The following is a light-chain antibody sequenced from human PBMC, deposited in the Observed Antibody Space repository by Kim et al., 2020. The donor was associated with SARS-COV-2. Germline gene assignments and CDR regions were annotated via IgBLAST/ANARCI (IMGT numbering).Light chain of an antibody. V-gene: IGKV3-15*01. CDR1: QSVSST. Sequence: SPGESATLSCRASQSVSSTLAWYQQKPGQAPRLLIYGASTRATGIPARFSGSGSGTEFTLTISSLQSEDFAVYYCQQYNNWPLAFGQGTKVDIK. CDR2: GAS. CDR3: QQYNNWPLA. J-gene: IGKJ1*01.